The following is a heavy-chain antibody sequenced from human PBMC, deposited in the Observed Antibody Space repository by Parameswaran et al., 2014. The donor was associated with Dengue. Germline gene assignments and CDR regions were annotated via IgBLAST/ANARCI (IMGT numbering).Heavy chain of an antibody. J-gene: IGHJ4*02. Sequence: VRQAPGKGLEWIGEINHSGSTNYNPSLKSRVTISVDTSKNQFSLNLRSVTAADTAVYYCAREGEYYDYLWGSYRYQVPDYWGQGTRVTVSS. CDR2: INHSGST. D-gene: IGHD3-16*02. V-gene: IGHV4-34*01. CDR3: AREGEYYDYLWGSYRYQVPDY.